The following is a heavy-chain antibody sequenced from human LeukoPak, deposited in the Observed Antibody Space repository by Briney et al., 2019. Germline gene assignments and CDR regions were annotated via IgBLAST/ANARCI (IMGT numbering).Heavy chain of an antibody. CDR3: ARHVRYCGSSTCYVIPDWDY. CDR2: IYHSGST. Sequence: PSQTLSLTCAVSGGSISSGGYSWSWIRQPPGKGLEWIGYIYHSGSTYYNPSLKSRVTISVDRSKNQISLELSSVTAADTAVYYCARHVRYCGSSTCYVIPDWDYWGQGTLVTVSS. J-gene: IGHJ4*02. CDR1: GGSISSGGYS. V-gene: IGHV4-30-2*01. D-gene: IGHD2-2*01.